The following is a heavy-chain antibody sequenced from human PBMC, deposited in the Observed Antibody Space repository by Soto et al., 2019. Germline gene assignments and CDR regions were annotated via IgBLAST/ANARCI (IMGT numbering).Heavy chain of an antibody. CDR1: GGTFSSYT. CDR3: ARVGSGSYATTFDY. D-gene: IGHD1-26*01. J-gene: IGHJ4*02. Sequence: QVQLVQSGAEVKKPGSSVKVSCKASGGTFSSYTISWVRQAPGQGLEWMGRIIPILGIANYAQKFQGRVTITADKSTSTAYMELSSLRSEDTAVYYCARVGSGSYATTFDYWGQGTLVTVSS. CDR2: IIPILGIA. V-gene: IGHV1-69*02.